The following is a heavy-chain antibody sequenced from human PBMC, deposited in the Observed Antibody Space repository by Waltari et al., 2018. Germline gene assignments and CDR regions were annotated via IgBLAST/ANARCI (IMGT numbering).Heavy chain of an antibody. Sequence: QVQLQESGPGLVKPSETLSLTCTVSGYSISSGYYWGWIRQPPGKGLEWIGSIYHSGSTYYNPSLKSRVTISVDTSKNQFSLKLSSVTAADTAVYYCARENYGSGSYYNPLDYWGQGTLVTVSS. D-gene: IGHD3-10*01. CDR1: GYSISSGYY. V-gene: IGHV4-38-2*02. CDR2: IYHSGST. J-gene: IGHJ4*02. CDR3: ARENYGSGSYYNPLDY.